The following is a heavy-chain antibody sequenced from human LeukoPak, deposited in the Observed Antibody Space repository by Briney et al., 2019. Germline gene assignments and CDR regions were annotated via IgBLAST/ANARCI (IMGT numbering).Heavy chain of an antibody. CDR1: GFTFSSYA. Sequence: PGGSLRLSCAASGFTFSSYAMTWVRQAPGKGLEWVSSISSSSSYIYYADSVKGRFTISRDNAKNSLYLQMNSLRAEDTAVYYCARDAPIAVAFKAFDIWGQGTMVTVSS. CDR2: ISSSSSYI. CDR3: ARDAPIAVAFKAFDI. D-gene: IGHD6-19*01. V-gene: IGHV3-21*01. J-gene: IGHJ3*02.